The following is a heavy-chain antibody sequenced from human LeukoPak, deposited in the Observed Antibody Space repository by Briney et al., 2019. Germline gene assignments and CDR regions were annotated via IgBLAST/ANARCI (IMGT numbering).Heavy chain of an antibody. J-gene: IGHJ5*02. Sequence: PSETLSLTCTVSGGSISSSSYYWGWIRQPPGKGLEWIGSIYYSGSTYYNPSLKSRVTISVDTSKNQFSLKLRSVTAADTAVYYCARHLGDVVVVPAAKNWFDPWGQGTLVTVSS. CDR1: GGSISSSSYY. V-gene: IGHV4-39*01. CDR2: IYYSGST. CDR3: ARHLGDVVVVPAAKNWFDP. D-gene: IGHD2-2*01.